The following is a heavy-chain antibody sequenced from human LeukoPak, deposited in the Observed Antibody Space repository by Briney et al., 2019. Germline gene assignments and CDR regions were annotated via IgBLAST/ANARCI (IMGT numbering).Heavy chain of an antibody. CDR2: IYYSGST. CDR1: GGSISSYY. V-gene: IGHV4-59*01. Sequence: SETLSLTCTVSGGSISSYYWSWIRQPPGKGLEWIGYIYYSGSTNNNPSLKSRVTISVDTSKNQFSLKLSSVTAADTAVYYCAREGQWLPGFDYWGQGTLVTVSS. J-gene: IGHJ4*02. CDR3: AREGQWLPGFDY. D-gene: IGHD6-19*01.